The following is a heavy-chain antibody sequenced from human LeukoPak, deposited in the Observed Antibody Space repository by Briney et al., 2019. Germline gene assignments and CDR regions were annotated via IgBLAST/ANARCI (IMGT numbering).Heavy chain of an antibody. CDR1: GYSFTSYW. D-gene: IGHD3-10*01. V-gene: IGHV5-51*01. J-gene: IGHJ3*02. CDR3: ARAYYYGSGVDAFDI. Sequence: GESLKISCKGSGYSFTSYWIGWVRQMPGKGLEWMGIIYPGDSDTRYSPSFQGQVTISADKSISTAYLQWSSLKASDTGMYYCARAYYYGSGVDAFDIWGQGTMVTVSS. CDR2: IYPGDSDT.